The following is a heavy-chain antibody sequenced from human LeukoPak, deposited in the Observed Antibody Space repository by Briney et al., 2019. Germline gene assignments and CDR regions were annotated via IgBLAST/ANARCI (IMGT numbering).Heavy chain of an antibody. CDR3: ARVPRDGSSLDS. Sequence: GASVKVSCKASGYTFTSYDINWVRQATGQGLEWMGWMNPNSGNTGYAQKFQGRVTMTRDTSISSVYMEVSSLRSEDTAMYYCARVPRDGSSLDSWGQGTLVTVSS. D-gene: IGHD1-26*01. CDR2: MNPNSGNT. CDR1: GYTFTSYD. J-gene: IGHJ4*02. V-gene: IGHV1-8*02.